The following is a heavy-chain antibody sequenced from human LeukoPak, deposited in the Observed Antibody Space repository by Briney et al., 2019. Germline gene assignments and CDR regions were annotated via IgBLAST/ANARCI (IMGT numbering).Heavy chain of an antibody. Sequence: GGSLRLSCVGSGFTFGSYSMNWVRHAPGKGLEWVSYIGHTGSITDYADSVKGRFTISRDNTKNLLFLEMNNLRGDDTAIYYCVRESRPGGAMGLYHNLDYWGQGTLVAVSS. CDR1: GFTFGSYS. V-gene: IGHV3-48*01. J-gene: IGHJ4*02. CDR2: IGHTGSIT. D-gene: IGHD1-1*01. CDR3: VRESRPGGAMGLYHNLDY.